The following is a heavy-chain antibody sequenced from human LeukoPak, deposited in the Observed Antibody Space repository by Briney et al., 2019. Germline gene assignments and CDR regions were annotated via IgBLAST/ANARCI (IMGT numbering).Heavy chain of an antibody. V-gene: IGHV1-2*02. D-gene: IGHD1-26*01. CDR3: AREHGSGSARDYYYYYGMDV. Sequence: ASVKVSCKASGYTFTGYYIHWVRQAPGQGLEWMGWINPNSGGTNYAQKFQGRVTMTRDTSISTAYMELSRLRSDDTAVYYCAREHGSGSARDYYYYYGMDVWGQGTTVTVSS. CDR1: GYTFTGYY. CDR2: INPNSGGT. J-gene: IGHJ6*02.